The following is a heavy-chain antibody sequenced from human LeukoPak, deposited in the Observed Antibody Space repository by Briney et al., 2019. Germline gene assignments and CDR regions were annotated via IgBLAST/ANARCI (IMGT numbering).Heavy chain of an antibody. D-gene: IGHD3-22*01. CDR3: AREGHYHDSSGYYYFDY. J-gene: IGHJ4*02. V-gene: IGHV3-66*01. CDR1: GFTFSSYA. CDR2: IYTDGNT. Sequence: PGGSLRLSCAASGFTFSSYAMSWVRQAPGKGLEWVALIYTDGNTYYEASVKSRFTISVDTSRNPLYLQMNTLRAEDTAMYYCAREGHYHDSSGYYYFDYWGEGTLVTVSP.